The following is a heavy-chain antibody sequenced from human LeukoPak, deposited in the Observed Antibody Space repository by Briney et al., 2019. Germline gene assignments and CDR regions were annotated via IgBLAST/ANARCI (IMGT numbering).Heavy chain of an antibody. CDR1: GFTFSSYD. V-gene: IGHV3-13*01. D-gene: IGHD6-13*01. J-gene: IGHJ6*03. CDR2: IGTAGDT. CDR3: ARGAAAGTGLTYMDV. Sequence: PGGSLRLSCAASGFTFSSYDMHWVRQATGKGLEWVSAIGTAGDTYYPGSVKGRFTISRENAKNSLYLQMNSLRARDTAVYYCARGAAAGTGLTYMDVWGKGTTVTVSS.